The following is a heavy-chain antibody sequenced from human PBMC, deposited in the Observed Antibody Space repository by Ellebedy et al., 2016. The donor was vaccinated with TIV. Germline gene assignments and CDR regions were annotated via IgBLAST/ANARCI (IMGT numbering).Heavy chain of an antibody. CDR1: GGSVSNSPYY. D-gene: IGHD3-16*02. CDR3: ARRGGMITFGGVIAYVFDI. V-gene: IGHV4-39*01. J-gene: IGHJ3*02. CDR2: IYYSGST. Sequence: SETLSLTCTVSGGSVSNSPYYWGWIRQPPGKGLEWIANIYYSGSTYYNPSLKSRVSISLDTSKNQFSLQLTSVTAADTAVYYCARRGGMITFGGVIAYVFDIWGQGTVVTVSS.